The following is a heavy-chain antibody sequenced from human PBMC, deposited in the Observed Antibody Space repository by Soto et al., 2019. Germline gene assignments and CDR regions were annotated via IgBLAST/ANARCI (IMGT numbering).Heavy chain of an antibody. CDR3: ASRSYFSFEPDYPYGMDV. CDR1: AGTISSSA. V-gene: IGHV1-69*06. D-gene: IGHD1-26*01. J-gene: IGHJ6*02. Sequence: VWVSWKGAAGTISSSAISWVRRAPGQGLEWMGGIIPIFGTANYAQKFQGRVTITADKSTSTAYTELSSLRSEDTAVYYCASRSYFSFEPDYPYGMDVSGPAIT. CDR2: IIPIFGTA.